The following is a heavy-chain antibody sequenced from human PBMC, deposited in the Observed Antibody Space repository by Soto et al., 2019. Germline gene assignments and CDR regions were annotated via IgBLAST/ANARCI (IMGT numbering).Heavy chain of an antibody. J-gene: IGHJ6*02. D-gene: IGHD6-19*01. CDR3: ARDRSSGWSRAYYYYYGMDV. Sequence: GGSLRLSCAASGFTFSSYAMHWVRQAPGKGLEWVAVISYDGSNKYYADSVKGRFTISRDNSKNTLYLQMNSLRAEDTAVYYCARDRSSGWSRAYYYYYGMDVWGQGTTVTVSS. CDR1: GFTFSSYA. V-gene: IGHV3-30-3*01. CDR2: ISYDGSNK.